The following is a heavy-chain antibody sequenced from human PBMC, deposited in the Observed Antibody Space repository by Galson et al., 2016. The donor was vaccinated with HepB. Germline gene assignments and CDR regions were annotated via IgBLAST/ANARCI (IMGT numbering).Heavy chain of an antibody. Sequence: WVRQAPGKGLEWIGHIYYLGNTYYNPSLKSRLTISVDTSKNQFSLRLSSVTAADTAVYFCARDQIAARLTVRSGFEYWGQGILVTVSS. D-gene: IGHD6-6*01. V-gene: IGHV4-31*02. J-gene: IGHJ4*02. CDR2: IYYLGNT. CDR3: ARDQIAARLTVRSGFEY.